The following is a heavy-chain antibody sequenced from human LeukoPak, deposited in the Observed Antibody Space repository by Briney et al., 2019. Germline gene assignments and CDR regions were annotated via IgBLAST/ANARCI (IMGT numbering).Heavy chain of an antibody. D-gene: IGHD2-21*02. V-gene: IGHV3-30*04. CDR1: GFTFSSYA. J-gene: IGHJ4*02. Sequence: GGSLSLSCAASGFTFSSYAMHWVRQAPGKGLEWVAVISYDGSNKYYADSVKGRFTISRDNSKNTLYLQMNSLRAEDTAVYYCARAYCGGDCDNFDYWGQGTLVTVSS. CDR2: ISYDGSNK. CDR3: ARAYCGGDCDNFDY.